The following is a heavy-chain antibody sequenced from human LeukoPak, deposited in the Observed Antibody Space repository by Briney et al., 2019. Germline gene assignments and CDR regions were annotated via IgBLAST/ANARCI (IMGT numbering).Heavy chain of an antibody. V-gene: IGHV3-9*01. D-gene: IGHD5-18*01. CDR3: AKATSSGYSYGSDY. CDR1: GFTFDDYA. J-gene: IGHJ4*02. Sequence: GRSLRLSCAASGFTFDDYAMHWVRQAPGKGPEWVSGISWNSGSIGYADSVKGRFTISRDNAKNSLYLQMNSLRAEDTALYYCAKATSSGYSYGSDYWGQGTLVTVSS. CDR2: ISWNSGSI.